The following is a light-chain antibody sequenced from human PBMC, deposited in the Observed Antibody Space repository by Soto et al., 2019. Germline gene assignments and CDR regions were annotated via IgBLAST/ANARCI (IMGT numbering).Light chain of an antibody. Sequence: DIQMTQSPATLSASVGDRITITCRASQSFSGWVAWYQQKPGKAPKLLIYKASTLESGVPLRFSASGSGTEFTLTISSLQPDAFATYYCQQYLSWTFGQGTKVEIK. CDR3: QQYLSWT. CDR1: QSFSGW. CDR2: KAS. J-gene: IGKJ1*01. V-gene: IGKV1-5*03.